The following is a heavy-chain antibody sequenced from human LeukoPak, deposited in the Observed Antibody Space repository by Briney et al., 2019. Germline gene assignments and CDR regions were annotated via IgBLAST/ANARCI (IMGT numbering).Heavy chain of an antibody. CDR1: GFTSSSYW. J-gene: IGHJ4*02. D-gene: IGHD6-19*01. CDR2: IKQDGSEK. CDR3: ARLRWLVEGGYFDY. Sequence: GGSLRLSCAASGFTSSSYWMTWVRQAPGKGLEWVANIKQDGSEKYYVDSVKGRFTISRDNAKNSLYLQMNSLRAEDTAVYYCARLRWLVEGGYFDYWGQGTLVTVSS. V-gene: IGHV3-7*01.